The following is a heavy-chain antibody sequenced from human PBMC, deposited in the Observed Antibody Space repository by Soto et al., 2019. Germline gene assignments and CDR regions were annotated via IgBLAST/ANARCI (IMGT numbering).Heavy chain of an antibody. CDR3: ARDLAYDSSGWNWFDP. CDR2: ISAYNGNT. D-gene: IGHD6-19*01. J-gene: IGHJ5*02. Sequence: ASVKVSCKASGYTFTSYGISWVRQAPGQGLEWMGWISAYNGNTNYAQKLQGRVTMTTDTSTSTAYMELRSLRSDDTAVYYCARDLAYDSSGWNWFDPWGQGTLVTVSS. V-gene: IGHV1-18*01. CDR1: GYTFTSYG.